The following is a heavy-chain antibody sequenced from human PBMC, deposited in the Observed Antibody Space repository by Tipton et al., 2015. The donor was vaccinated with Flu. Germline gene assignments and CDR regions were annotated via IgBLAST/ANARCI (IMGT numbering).Heavy chain of an antibody. CDR1: GGSISSSNYY. CDR2: IYYSGST. D-gene: IGHD3-3*01. J-gene: IGHJ4*02. Sequence: TLSLTCTVSGGSISSSNYYWGWIRQPPGKGLEWTGSIYYSGSTYYNPSLRSRVTISVDTSKNQFSLKLSSVTAADTAVYYCARDGAIFGVVTPFGCWGQGTLVTVSS. CDR3: ARDGAIFGVVTPFGC. V-gene: IGHV4-39*07.